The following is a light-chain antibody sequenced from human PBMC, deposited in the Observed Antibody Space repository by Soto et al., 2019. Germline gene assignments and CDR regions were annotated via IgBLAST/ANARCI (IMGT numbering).Light chain of an antibody. Sequence: QSVLTQPPSASGTPGQRVTISCSGRRSNIGINTVNWYQQLPGTAPRVLISGNKQRPSGVPDRFSGSKSGTSASLAISGLQSEDEADYYCAAWDDSLNGWVFGGGTKLTVL. V-gene: IGLV1-44*01. CDR3: AAWDDSLNGWV. J-gene: IGLJ3*02. CDR1: RSNIGINT. CDR2: GNK.